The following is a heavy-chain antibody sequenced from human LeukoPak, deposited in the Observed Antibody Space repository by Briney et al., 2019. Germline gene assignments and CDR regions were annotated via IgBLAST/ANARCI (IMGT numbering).Heavy chain of an antibody. CDR1: GGSISSYY. V-gene: IGHV4-59*01. Sequence: PSETLSLTCTVSGGSISSYYWSWIRQPPGKGLEWIGYIYYSGSTNYNPSLRSRVTISVDTSKNQFSLKLSSVTAADTAVYYCARDFLRYCSGGSCYSGRWFDPWGQGTLVTVSS. J-gene: IGHJ5*02. CDR3: ARDFLRYCSGGSCYSGRWFDP. CDR2: IYYSGST. D-gene: IGHD2-15*01.